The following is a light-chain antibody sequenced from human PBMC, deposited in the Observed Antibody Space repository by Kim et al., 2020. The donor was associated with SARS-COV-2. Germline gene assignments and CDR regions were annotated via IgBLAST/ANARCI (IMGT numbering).Light chain of an antibody. Sequence: DIQMMQSPSSLSASVGDRVTITCQANEDISDYLNWYQQKPGKAPDLLIYDASILQTGVPSRFSGSGSGTDFTLTISSLQPEDAATYYCQHYDNLPPTYTFGPGTKLEI. J-gene: IGKJ2*01. CDR1: EDISDY. V-gene: IGKV1-33*01. CDR2: DAS. CDR3: QHYDNLPPTYT.